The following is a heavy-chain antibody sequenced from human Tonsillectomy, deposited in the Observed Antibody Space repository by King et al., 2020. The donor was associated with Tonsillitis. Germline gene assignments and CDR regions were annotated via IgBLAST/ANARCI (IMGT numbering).Heavy chain of an antibody. CDR3: AKLRVEFPWYFAL. CDR2: SYYSGSA. Sequence: VQLQESGPGLVKSSETLSLTCTVSGGSFSGYYWGWIRQPPGKGLEWIGYSYYSGSASYNPSLKSRVTISVDTSKNQLSLKLTSVTAADTAVYYCAKLRVEFPWYFALWGRGTLATVSS. D-gene: IGHD3-10*01. V-gene: IGHV4-59*01. CDR1: GGSFSGYY. J-gene: IGHJ2*01.